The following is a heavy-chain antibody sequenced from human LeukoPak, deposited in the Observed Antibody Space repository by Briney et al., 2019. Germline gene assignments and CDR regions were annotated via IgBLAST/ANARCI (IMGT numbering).Heavy chain of an antibody. CDR3: ARDTPNDKTYYYDSSGSDFDN. V-gene: IGHV3-33*01. D-gene: IGHD3-22*01. Sequence: GGSLRLSCAASGFTFSSYGMHWVRQAPGKGLEWVAVIWYDGSNKYYADSVKGRFTISRDNSKNTLYLQMNSLRAEDTAVYYCARDTPNDKTYYYDSSGSDFDNWGQGTLVTVSS. CDR1: GFTFSSYG. CDR2: IWYDGSNK. J-gene: IGHJ4*02.